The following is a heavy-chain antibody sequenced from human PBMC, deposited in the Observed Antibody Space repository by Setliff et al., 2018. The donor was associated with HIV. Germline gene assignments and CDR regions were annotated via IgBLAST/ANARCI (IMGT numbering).Heavy chain of an antibody. Sequence: GGSLRLSCAASGFTFDDYTMHWVRQAPGEGLEWVSLISWDGDMTYYADSVKGRFTISRDNSKNSLYLQMNNLRTEDTAFYYCANFGYNYEKNLWGRGTLVTVSS. D-gene: IGHD3-16*01. CDR2: ISWDGDMT. CDR3: ANFGYNYEKNL. J-gene: IGHJ2*01. V-gene: IGHV3-43*01. CDR1: GFTFDDYT.